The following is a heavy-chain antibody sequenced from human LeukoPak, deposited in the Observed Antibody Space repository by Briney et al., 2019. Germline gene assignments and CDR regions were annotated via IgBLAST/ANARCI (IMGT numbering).Heavy chain of an antibody. V-gene: IGHV1-24*01. CDR1: GYTLTELS. D-gene: IGHD1-26*01. Sequence: ASVTVSCTVSGYTLTELSMHWVRQAPGKGLEWMGGFDPEDGETIYAQKFQGRVTMTEDTSTDTAYMELSSLRSEDTAVYYCATDIVGATPYFDYWGQGTLVTVSS. J-gene: IGHJ4*02. CDR3: ATDIVGATPYFDY. CDR2: FDPEDGET.